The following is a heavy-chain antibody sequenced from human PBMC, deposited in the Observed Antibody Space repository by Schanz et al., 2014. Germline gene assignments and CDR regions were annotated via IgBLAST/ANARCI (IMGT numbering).Heavy chain of an antibody. V-gene: IGHV1-18*01. CDR3: ARGSPENMIRGELDY. Sequence: QVQLVQSGAEVKKPGASVKVSCKASGYTFTSHGISWVRQAPGQGLEWMGWITAYNGDTNYALKFQGRVTITADKSTSTASMELSSLRSEDTAVYYCARGSPENMIRGELDYWGQGTLVTVSS. CDR2: ITAYNGDT. CDR1: GYTFTSHG. J-gene: IGHJ4*02. D-gene: IGHD3-10*01.